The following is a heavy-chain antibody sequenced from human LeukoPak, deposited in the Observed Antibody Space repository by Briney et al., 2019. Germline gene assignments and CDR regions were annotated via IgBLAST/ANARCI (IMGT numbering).Heavy chain of an antibody. D-gene: IGHD2-21*01. CDR2: IYSGGSK. V-gene: IGHV3-66*01. Sequence: GGSLRLSCTASGFTFSAYNINWVRQAPGKGLEWVSVIYSGGSKYYADSVKGRFTISRDNSKNTLYLEMNSLRVEDTAVYYCARALTRLWYFDYWGQGTLVTVSS. CDR1: GFTFSAYN. J-gene: IGHJ4*02. CDR3: ARALTRLWYFDY.